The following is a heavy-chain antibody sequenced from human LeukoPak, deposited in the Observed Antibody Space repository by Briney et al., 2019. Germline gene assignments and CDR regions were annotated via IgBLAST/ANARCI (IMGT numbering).Heavy chain of an antibody. J-gene: IGHJ4*02. CDR1: GYSISSGYY. D-gene: IGHD2-2*01. CDR3: ARVRGYCSSTTCYAAAYFDY. CDR2: IYHSGST. V-gene: IGHV4-38-2*02. Sequence: SETLSLTCTVSGYSISSGYYWGWIRQPPGKGLEWIGSIYHSGSTYYNPSLKSRVTISVDTSKNQFSLKLSSLTAADTAVYYCARVRGYCSSTTCYAAAYFDYWGQGTLVTVSS.